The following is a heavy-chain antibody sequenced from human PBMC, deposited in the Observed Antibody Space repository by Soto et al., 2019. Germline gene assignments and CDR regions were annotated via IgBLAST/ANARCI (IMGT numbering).Heavy chain of an antibody. J-gene: IGHJ6*02. V-gene: IGHV3-33*01. CDR2: IWYDGSNK. D-gene: IGHD5-12*01. CDR1: GFTFSSYG. CDR3: ARDHPLRGYSGYDSVYYYGMDV. Sequence: PGGSLRLSCAASGFTFSSYGMHWVRQAPGKGLEWVAVIWYDGSNKYYADSVKGRFTISRDNSKNTLYLQMNSLRAEDTAVYYCARDHPLRGYSGYDSVYYYGMDVWGQGTTVTVSS.